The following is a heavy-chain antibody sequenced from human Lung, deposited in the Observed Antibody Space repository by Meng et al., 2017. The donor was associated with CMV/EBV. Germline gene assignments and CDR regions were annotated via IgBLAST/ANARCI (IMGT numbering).Heavy chain of an antibody. CDR3: ARADKVRFDY. CDR1: GGSMGSTNW. V-gene: IGHV4-4*02. Sequence: VPAQEPGPGLGKPSGTLTLTSAVSGGSMGSTNWWGWVCKPPGKGLEGIGETYHSGRTNYIPSLKSRVSISVDKSKNQCSLKLSSVTAADTAVYYCARADKVRFDYWGQGTLVTVSS. J-gene: IGHJ4*02. CDR2: TYHSGRT.